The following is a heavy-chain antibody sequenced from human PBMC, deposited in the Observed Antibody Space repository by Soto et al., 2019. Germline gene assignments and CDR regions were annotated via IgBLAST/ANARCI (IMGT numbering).Heavy chain of an antibody. CDR2: ISGYNGNA. V-gene: IGHV1-18*01. CDR3: ARASLYSTSWSLDY. Sequence: QVQRVQSGAEVKKPGASVKVSCKASGYTFTSYAMSWVRQAPGQGLEWMGWISGYNGNANYAQILQGRVTMTTDTSTSAAYMELRSLRSDDTAVYYCARASLYSTSWSLDYWGQGTLVTVSS. D-gene: IGHD6-13*01. CDR1: GYTFTSYA. J-gene: IGHJ4*02.